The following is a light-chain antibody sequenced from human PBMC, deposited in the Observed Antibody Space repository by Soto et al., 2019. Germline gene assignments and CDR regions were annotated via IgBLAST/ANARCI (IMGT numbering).Light chain of an antibody. V-gene: IGLV8-61*01. CDR3: SSYTSSSSYVV. CDR1: SGSVSTSYY. CDR2: STS. Sequence: QTVVTQEPSFSVSPGGTVTLTCGLSSGSVSTSYYPSWYQQTPGQAPRTLIYSTSTRSSGVPDRFSGSILGNRAALTITGAQADDESDYYCSSYTSSSSYVVFGGGTKLTVL. J-gene: IGLJ2*01.